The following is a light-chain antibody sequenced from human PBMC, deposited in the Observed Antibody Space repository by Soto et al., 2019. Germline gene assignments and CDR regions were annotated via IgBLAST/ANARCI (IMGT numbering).Light chain of an antibody. CDR1: SSDVGGYNS. Sequence: QSALTQPASVSGSPGQSITISCTGTSSDVGGYNSVSWYQQHPGNAPKLMIYEVSNRPSGVSSRFTGSKSGDTASLTISGLQAGDQADYYCSSYTSANPHVFGTGTKVTVL. CDR3: SSYTSANPHV. V-gene: IGLV2-14*01. CDR2: EVS. J-gene: IGLJ1*01.